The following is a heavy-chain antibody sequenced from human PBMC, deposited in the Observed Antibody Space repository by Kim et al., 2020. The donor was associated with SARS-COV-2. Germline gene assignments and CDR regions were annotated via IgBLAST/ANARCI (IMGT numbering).Heavy chain of an antibody. D-gene: IGHD3-10*01. CDR3: TRLVDPESEQTYYYYGMDV. CDR1: GFTFSGSA. Sequence: GGSLRLSCAASGFTFSGSAMHWVRQASGKGLEWVGRIRSKANSYATAYAASVKGRFTISRDDSKNTAYLQMNSLKTEDTAVYYCTRLVDPESEQTYYYYGMDVWGQGTTVTVSS. J-gene: IGHJ6*02. V-gene: IGHV3-73*01. CDR2: IRSKANSYAT.